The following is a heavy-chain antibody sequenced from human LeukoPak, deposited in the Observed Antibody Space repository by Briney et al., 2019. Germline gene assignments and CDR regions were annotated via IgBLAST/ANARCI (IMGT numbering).Heavy chain of an antibody. CDR2: IYYSGST. D-gene: IGHD3-3*01. Sequence: SETLSLTCTVSGGSISSSSYYWGWIRQPPGKGLEWIGSIYYSGSTYYNPSLKSRVTISVDTSKNQFSLKLSSVTAADTAVYYCAKALSAWGFWDYWGQGTLVTVSS. CDR1: GGSISSSSYY. V-gene: IGHV4-39*07. J-gene: IGHJ4*02. CDR3: AKALSAWGFWDY.